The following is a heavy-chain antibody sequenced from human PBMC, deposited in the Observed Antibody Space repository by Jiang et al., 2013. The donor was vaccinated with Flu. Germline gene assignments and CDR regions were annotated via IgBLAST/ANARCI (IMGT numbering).Heavy chain of an antibody. V-gene: IGHV7-4-1*02. D-gene: IGHD4-23*01. Sequence: SGSELKKPGASVQVSCKASGYTFTSYAMNWVRQAPGQGLEWMGWINTNTGNPTYAQGFTGRFVFSLDTSVSTAYLQISSLKAEDTAVYYCASVVTPVYYYYGMDVWGQGTTVTVSS. CDR2: INTNTGNP. CDR3: ASVVTPVYYYYGMDV. J-gene: IGHJ6*02. CDR1: GYTFTSYA.